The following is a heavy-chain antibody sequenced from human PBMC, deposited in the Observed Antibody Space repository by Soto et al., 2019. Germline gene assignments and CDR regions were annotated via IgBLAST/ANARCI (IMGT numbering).Heavy chain of an antibody. Sequence: EAQLLESGGGLAQPGGSLRLSCVASGFTFNYYDVSWVRRAPGKGLDWVSTISDTGRDTYFGDSVWSRFSISRVNSRNAVFLQMHSLTVDDTALYYCATSSVRLSLITLGGLIPLGFVYWGQGILVTVSS. J-gene: IGHJ4*02. CDR1: GFTFNYYD. CDR2: ISDTGRDT. CDR3: ATSSVRLSLITLGGLIPLGFVY. V-gene: IGHV3-23*01. D-gene: IGHD3-16*01.